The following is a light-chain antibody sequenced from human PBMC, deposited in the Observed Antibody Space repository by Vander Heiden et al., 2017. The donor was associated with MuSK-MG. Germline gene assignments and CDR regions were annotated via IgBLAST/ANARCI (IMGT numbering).Light chain of an antibody. CDR1: SSNIGRNN. Sequence: QSVLTQPPSASGTPGQRVIISCSGRSSNIGRNNVNWYQHLRGRAPHLLIFIILRRPSGVPDRFAASQSGTSASLAISGLQSEDVTIYYWAAMDDSLDGVVFGGGTKLTVL. V-gene: IGLV1-44*01. J-gene: IGLJ2*01. CDR2: IIL. CDR3: AAMDDSLDGVV.